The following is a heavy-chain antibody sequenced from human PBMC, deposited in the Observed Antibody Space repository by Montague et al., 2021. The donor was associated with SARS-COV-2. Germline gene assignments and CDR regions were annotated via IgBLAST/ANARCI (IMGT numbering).Heavy chain of an antibody. CDR2: ISTSSLYI. CDR3: ARALSASYSVGGDSFDI. CDR1: GFTFSQYS. V-gene: IGHV3-21*01. Sequence: SLRLSCSASGFTFSQYSMNWVRQAPGKGLEWVSSISTSSLYIYYSASVXGLFTISRANAKNSLFLQMDSLRAEDTAVYYCARALSASYSVGGDSFDIWGQGTMVTVSS. J-gene: IGHJ3*02. D-gene: IGHD5/OR15-5a*01.